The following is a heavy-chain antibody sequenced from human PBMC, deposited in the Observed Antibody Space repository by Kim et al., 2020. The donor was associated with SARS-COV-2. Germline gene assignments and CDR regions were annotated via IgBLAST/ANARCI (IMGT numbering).Heavy chain of an antibody. J-gene: IGHJ4*02. V-gene: IGHV4-59*08. CDR3: ARPFKGLLLSDGYFDY. D-gene: IGHD2-15*01. Sequence: SPKSRVTISVATSKNPFSLKLSSVTAADTAVYYCARPFKGLLLSDGYFDYWGQGTLVTVSS.